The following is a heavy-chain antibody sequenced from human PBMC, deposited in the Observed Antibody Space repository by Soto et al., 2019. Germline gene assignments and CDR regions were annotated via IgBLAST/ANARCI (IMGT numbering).Heavy chain of an antibody. CDR3: ARSSGWLHDY. V-gene: IGHV3-7*01. CDR2: IKQDGSER. CDR1: GFSLSGYW. J-gene: IGHJ4*02. D-gene: IGHD6-19*01. Sequence: GGSLRLSCAASGFSLSGYWMNWVRQAPGRGLEWVAIIKQDGSERYYVDSVKGRFTISRDNAKNSLYLQMSSLRVEDTAVYYCARSSGWLHDYWGQGTLVTVSS.